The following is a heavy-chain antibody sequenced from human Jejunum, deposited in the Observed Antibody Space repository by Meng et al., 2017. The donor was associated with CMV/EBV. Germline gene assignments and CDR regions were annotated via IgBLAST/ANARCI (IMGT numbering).Heavy chain of an antibody. CDR1: GFTLSRYW. V-gene: IGHV3-7*01. CDR3: ARGYLDY. J-gene: IGHJ4*02. CDR2: IKPDGSEK. Sequence: RLSCAASGFTLSRYWMSWVRQAPGKGLEWVANIKPDGSEKNYVDSTKGRFTISRDNAKNSLYLQMNSLRAEDTAVYYCARGYLDYWGQGTLVTVSS. D-gene: IGHD2-2*02.